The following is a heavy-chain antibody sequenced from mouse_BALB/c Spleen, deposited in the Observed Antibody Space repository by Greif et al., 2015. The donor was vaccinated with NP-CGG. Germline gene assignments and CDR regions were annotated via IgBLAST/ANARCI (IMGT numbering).Heavy chain of an antibody. CDR3: TRFYRYYFDY. CDR2: INPSNGGT. V-gene: IGHV1S81*02. D-gene: IGHD2-14*01. Sequence: VQLQQSGAELVKPGASVKLSCKASGYTFTSYYMYWVKQRPGQGLEWIGEINPSNGGTNFNEKFKSKATLTVDKSSSTAYSQLSSLTSEDSAVYYCTRFYRYYFDYWGQGTTLTVSS. CDR1: GYTFTSYY. J-gene: IGHJ2*01.